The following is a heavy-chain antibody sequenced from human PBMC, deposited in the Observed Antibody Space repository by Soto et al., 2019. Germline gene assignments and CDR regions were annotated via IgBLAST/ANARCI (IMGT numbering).Heavy chain of an antibody. J-gene: IGHJ4*02. D-gene: IGHD3-22*01. CDR1: GGTFSSYA. CDR3: ARDRYSSGYYRPFDY. V-gene: IGHV1-69*13. CDR2: IIPIFGTA. Sequence: SVKFSCKASGGTFSSYAISWVRQAPGQGLEWMGGIIPIFGTANYAQKFQGRVTITADESTSTAYMELSSLRSEDTAVYYCARDRYSSGYYRPFDYWGQGTLVTVS.